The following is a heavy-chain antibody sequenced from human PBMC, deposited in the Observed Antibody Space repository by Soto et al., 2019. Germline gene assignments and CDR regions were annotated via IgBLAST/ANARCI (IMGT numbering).Heavy chain of an antibody. CDR3: ARGAVITMGEVWFDP. CDR2: MNPNSGNT. J-gene: IGHJ5*02. D-gene: IGHD3-10*01. CDR1: GYTFTSYD. Sequence: QVQLVQSGAEVKKPGASVKVSCKASGYTFTSYDINWVRQATGQGLEWMGWMNPNSGNTGYAQKFQGRVLLTRHTSISTAYMELSSLRVEDTAVYYCARGAVITMGEVWFDPWGRGTLVTVSS. V-gene: IGHV1-8*01.